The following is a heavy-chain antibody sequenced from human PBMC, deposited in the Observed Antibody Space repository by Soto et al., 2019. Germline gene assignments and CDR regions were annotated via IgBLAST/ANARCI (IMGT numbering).Heavy chain of an antibody. CDR2: IYHSGST. CDR1: GGSISSSNW. V-gene: IGHV4-4*02. D-gene: IGHD6-13*01. J-gene: IGHJ4*02. Sequence: SETLSLTCAVSGGSISSSNWWSWVRQPPGKGLEWIGEIYHSGSTNYNPSLKSRVTISVDKSKNQFSLKLRSVTAADTAVYYCARADMGGSSWPFDYWGQGTLVPSPQ. CDR3: ARADMGGSSWPFDY.